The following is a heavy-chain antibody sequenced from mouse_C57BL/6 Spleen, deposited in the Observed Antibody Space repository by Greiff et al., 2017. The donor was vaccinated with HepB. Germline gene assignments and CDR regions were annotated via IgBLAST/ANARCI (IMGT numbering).Heavy chain of an antibody. CDR2: IYPGDGDT. V-gene: IGHV1-82*01. CDR1: GYAFSSSW. Sequence: QVQLKQSGPELVKPGASVKISCKASGYAFSSSWMNWVKQRPGKGLEWIGRIYPGDGDTNYNGKFKGKATLTADKSSSTAYMQLSSLTSEDSAVYFCARGGGNSYYYAMDYWGQGTSVTVSS. J-gene: IGHJ4*01. CDR3: ARGGGNSYYYAMDY. D-gene: IGHD2-1*01.